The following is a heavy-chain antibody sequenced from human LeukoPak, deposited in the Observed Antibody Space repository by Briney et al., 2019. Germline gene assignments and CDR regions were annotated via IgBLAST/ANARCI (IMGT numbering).Heavy chain of an antibody. J-gene: IGHJ3*02. CDR1: GFTFSSYS. D-gene: IGHD1-26*01. V-gene: IGHV3-23*01. CDR3: ATPNSGSYYGAFDI. CDR2: ISGSGGGT. Sequence: GGSLRLSCAASGFTFSSYSMSWVRQAPGQGLEWVSGISGSGGGTYYADSVKGRFTISRDNSKNTLYLQMNSLRAEDTAVYYCATPNSGSYYGAFDIWGQGTMVTVSS.